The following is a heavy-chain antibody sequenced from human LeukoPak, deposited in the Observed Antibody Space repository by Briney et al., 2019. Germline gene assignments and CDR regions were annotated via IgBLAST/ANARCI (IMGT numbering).Heavy chain of an antibody. CDR3: AREAPRGPQDAFDI. J-gene: IGHJ3*02. Sequence: GGSLRLSCAASGFTFSSYSMNWVRQAPGKGLEWVSSISSSSSYIYYADSVKGRFTISRDNAKNSLYLQMNSLRAEDTVVYYCAREAPRGPQDAFDIWGQGTMVTVSS. CDR1: GFTFSSYS. V-gene: IGHV3-21*01. D-gene: IGHD3-10*01. CDR2: ISSSSSYI.